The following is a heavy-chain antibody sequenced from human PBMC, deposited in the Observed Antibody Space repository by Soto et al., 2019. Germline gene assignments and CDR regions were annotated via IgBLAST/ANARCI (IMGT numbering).Heavy chain of an antibody. CDR2: TFYRSNWYN. J-gene: IGHJ4*02. CDR3: VRGFGNYDY. CDR1: GDRVSSNSAA. Sequence: PSQTLSLTCAISGDRVSSNSAAWNWIRQSPSRGLEWLGRTFYRSNWYNDYAVFVKSRITINSDASKNQFSLQLNSVTPEDTAVYYCVRGFGNYDYWGQGTLVTVSS. V-gene: IGHV6-1*01. D-gene: IGHD4-4*01.